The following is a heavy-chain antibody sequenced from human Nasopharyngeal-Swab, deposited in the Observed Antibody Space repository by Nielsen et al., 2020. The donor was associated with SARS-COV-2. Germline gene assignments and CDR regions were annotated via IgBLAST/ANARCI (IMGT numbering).Heavy chain of an antibody. CDR3: AREGGDYYDSNWYFDL. J-gene: IGHJ2*01. Sequence: SETLSLTCTVSGGSISSGRYYWSWIRQPAGKGLEWIGRIYTSGSTNYNPSLKSRVTISVDTSKNQFSLKLSSVTAADTAVYYCAREGGDYYDSNWYFDLWGRGTLVTVSS. CDR1: GGSISSGRYY. CDR2: IYTSGST. V-gene: IGHV4-61*02. D-gene: IGHD3-22*01.